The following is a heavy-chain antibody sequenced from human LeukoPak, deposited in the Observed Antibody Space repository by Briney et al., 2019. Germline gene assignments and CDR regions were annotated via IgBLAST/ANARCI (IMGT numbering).Heavy chain of an antibody. V-gene: IGHV4-59*01. CDR1: GGSMNNYY. CDR2: VYYTGST. J-gene: IGHJ4*02. D-gene: IGHD4-17*01. CDR3: ARDSSTVTTRHFDY. Sequence: SETLPLTCTVSGGSMNNYYWTWIRQPPGKGLECIGYVYYTGSTYYNPSLKSRATISVDTSRNQFSLKLKSVTAADTAVYYCARDSSTVTTRHFDYWGQGALVTVSS.